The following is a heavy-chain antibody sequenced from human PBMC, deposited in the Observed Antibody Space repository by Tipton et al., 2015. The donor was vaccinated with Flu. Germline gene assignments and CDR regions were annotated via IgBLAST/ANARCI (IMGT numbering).Heavy chain of an antibody. D-gene: IGHD4-11*01. V-gene: IGHV4-4*08. J-gene: IGHJ5*02. CDR1: GASISSYF. CDR2: TSHRGST. Sequence: TLSLTCTVSGASISSYFWTWIRQPPGKGLEWIGYTSHRGSTTYNPSLKSRVSISVDTSRNQLSLRMTSVTAADTAVYYCARRDYSNYVSEPKNWFDPWGQGTLVTVSS. CDR3: ARRDYSNYVSEPKNWFDP.